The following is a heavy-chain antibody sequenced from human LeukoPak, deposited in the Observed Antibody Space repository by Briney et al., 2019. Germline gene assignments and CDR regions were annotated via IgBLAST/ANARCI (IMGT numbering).Heavy chain of an antibody. D-gene: IGHD3-10*01. CDR2: IYYSGST. V-gene: IGHV4-59*01. Sequence: SETLSLTCTVSGGSISSYHWSWIRQPPGKGLEWIGYIYYSGSTNYNPSLKSRVTISVDTSKNQFSLKLSSVTAADTAVYYCAREGSYSSFDYWGQGTLVTVSS. CDR1: GGSISSYH. J-gene: IGHJ4*02. CDR3: AREGSYSSFDY.